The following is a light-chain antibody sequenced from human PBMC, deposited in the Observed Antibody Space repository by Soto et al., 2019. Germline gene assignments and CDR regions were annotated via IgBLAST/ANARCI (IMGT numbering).Light chain of an antibody. V-gene: IGLV3-21*04. CDR3: QVWDSSSDRPV. CDR2: YDS. Sequence: SYELTQTPSLSVAPEKTASITCGGDNIGSQSVHWYQHKPGQAPLLVMRYDSDRPSGIPERFSGSNSGNTATLTISRVEAGDEADYYCQVWDSSSDRPVFGGGTKLTV. J-gene: IGLJ3*02. CDR1: NIGSQS.